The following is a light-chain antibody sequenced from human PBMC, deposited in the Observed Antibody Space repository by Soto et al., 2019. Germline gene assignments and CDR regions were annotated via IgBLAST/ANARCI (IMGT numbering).Light chain of an antibody. CDR2: GNR. Sequence: QSVLTQPPSVSAAPGQRVTISFTGSSSNIGAGYDVHWYQQLPVTAPKLLSYGNRNRTSGVPDRFSGSKSVTSASLAISGLQAEDEADDDCQAYDSSLSGWVFGGGTKLTVL. V-gene: IGLV1-40*01. CDR3: QAYDSSLSGWV. CDR1: SSNIGAGYD. J-gene: IGLJ3*02.